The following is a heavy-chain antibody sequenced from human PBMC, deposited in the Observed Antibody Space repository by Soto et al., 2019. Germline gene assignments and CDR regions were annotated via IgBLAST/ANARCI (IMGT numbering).Heavy chain of an antibody. CDR2: IDWDDDK. V-gene: IGHV2-70*20. CDR1: GFSLSTSGMC. J-gene: IGHJ6*02. Sequence: SGPTLVNPTPTLTLTCTFSGFSLSTSGMCVSWVRQPPGKALEWLALIDWDDDKYYSTSLKTRLTISKDTSKNQVVLTMTNMDPVDTATYYCARTPGYSSSWYGFYYYGMDVWGQGTTVTVSS. CDR3: ARTPGYSSSWYGFYYYGMDV. D-gene: IGHD6-13*01.